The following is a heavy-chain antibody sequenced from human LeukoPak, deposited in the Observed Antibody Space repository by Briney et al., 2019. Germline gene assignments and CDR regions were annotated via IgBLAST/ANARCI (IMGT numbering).Heavy chain of an antibody. CDR3: ARDNAGSGWVY. Sequence: GGSLRLSCVASGFIFSDYWMSWVRQAPGKGPEWVANIKVGGIEKHYADSVKGRFTISRDNAKNSLYLQMNSLRAEDTAVYYCARDNAGSGWVYWGQGTLVTVSS. D-gene: IGHD6-19*01. V-gene: IGHV3-7*04. CDR1: GFIFSDYW. CDR2: IKVGGIEK. J-gene: IGHJ4*02.